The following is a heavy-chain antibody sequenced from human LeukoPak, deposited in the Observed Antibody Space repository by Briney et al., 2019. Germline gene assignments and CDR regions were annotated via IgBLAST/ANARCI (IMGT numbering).Heavy chain of an antibody. CDR3: ARCSDSISQVDV. Sequence: GGSLRLSCAASGFTFSSYSMNWVRQAPGKGLEWVSSISSSSYIYYADSVKGRFTISRDNAKSSLYLQMNSLRAEDTAVYYCARCSDSISQVDVWGKGTTVTVSS. V-gene: IGHV3-21*01. J-gene: IGHJ6*04. D-gene: IGHD3-3*02. CDR2: ISSSSYI. CDR1: GFTFSSYS.